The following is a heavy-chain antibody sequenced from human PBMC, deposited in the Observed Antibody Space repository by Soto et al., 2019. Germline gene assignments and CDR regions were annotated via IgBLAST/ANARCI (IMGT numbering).Heavy chain of an antibody. CDR1: GYTLTELS. CDR2: FDPEDGET. V-gene: IGHV1-24*01. CDR3: ATDLGRIVRGVMRMAKYYDYGMDV. J-gene: IGHJ6*02. D-gene: IGHD3-10*02. Sequence: ASVKVSCKVSGYTLTELSMHWVRQAPGKGLERMGGFDPEDGETIYAQKFQGRVNMTEDTSTDTAYMDLISLRSEDTAVYYCATDLGRIVRGVMRMAKYYDYGMDVWGQGTTVTVSS.